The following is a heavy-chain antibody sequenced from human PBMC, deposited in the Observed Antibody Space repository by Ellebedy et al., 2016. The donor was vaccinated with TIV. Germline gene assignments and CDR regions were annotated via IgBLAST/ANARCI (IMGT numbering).Heavy chain of an antibody. CDR2: FYYDGST. CDR3: VGAYRRGGGGEFAH. D-gene: IGHD3-16*01. Sequence: GGSLRLSXAASGFIVSTNGVSWVRQAPAKGLEWVSVFYYDGSTYYADSVKGRFTVSRDNSKNTVYLQMESLRADDAAVYYCVGAYRRGGGGEFAHWGQGTLVTVSS. CDR1: GFIVSTNG. V-gene: IGHV3-53*01. J-gene: IGHJ1*01.